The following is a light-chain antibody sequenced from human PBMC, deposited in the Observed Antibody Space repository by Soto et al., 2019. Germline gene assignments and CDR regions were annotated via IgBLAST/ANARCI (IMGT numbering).Light chain of an antibody. CDR2: GAY. CDR1: QTVSTW. CDR3: LQSYRTPLT. V-gene: IGKV1-5*01. J-gene: IGKJ4*01. Sequence: DIQMTQSPSTLSASVGDRFAITCRASQTVSTWLAWYQQKPGTAPRLLIYGAYSLNSGVPSRFSGSGSGTEFTLSISSLQPDDFATYYCLQSYRTPLTVGGGTKVEIK.